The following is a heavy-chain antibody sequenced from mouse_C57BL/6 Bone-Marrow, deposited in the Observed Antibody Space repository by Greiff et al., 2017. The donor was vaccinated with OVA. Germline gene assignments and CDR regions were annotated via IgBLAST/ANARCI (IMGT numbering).Heavy chain of an antibody. V-gene: IGHV1-4*01. CDR3: TRGYYFDY. CDR2: IDPTTDYT. Sequence: QVQLQQSGAELARPGASVQMSCKASGYTFTSYTIHWVKQRPGQGLEWIGYIDPTTDYTNYNQKFKGKATLTADKSSSTAYMQLSSLTSEDSAVYYCTRGYYFDYWGQGTTLTVSS. J-gene: IGHJ2*01. CDR1: GYTFTSYT.